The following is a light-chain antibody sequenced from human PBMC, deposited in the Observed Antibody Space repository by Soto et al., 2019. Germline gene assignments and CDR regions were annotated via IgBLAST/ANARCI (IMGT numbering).Light chain of an antibody. J-gene: IGLJ1*01. CDR2: DVA. CDR3: VSYTSSTTYV. CDR1: SSDVGGSNF. V-gene: IGLV2-14*03. Sequence: QSALTQPASVSDSPGQSITSSCTGTSSDVGGSNFVSWYQQHPGKPPKLIIYDVANRPSGVSNRFSGFKSGSAASLIISRLQTEDEADYYCVSYTSSTTYVFGTGTKVTVL.